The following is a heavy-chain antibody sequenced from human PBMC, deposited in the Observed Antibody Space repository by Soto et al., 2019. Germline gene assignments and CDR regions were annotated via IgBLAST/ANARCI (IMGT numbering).Heavy chain of an antibody. CDR1: GYTFTSYG. CDR3: ARETDPNYDILTGSKWYYYYVIAV. Sequence: ASVKVSCKASGYTFTSYGISWVRQAPGQGLEWMGWISAYNGNTNYAQKLQGRVTMTTDTSTSTAYMELRSLRSDDTAVYYCARETDPNYDILTGSKWYYYYVIAVWGQGTTVTGSS. V-gene: IGHV1-18*01. D-gene: IGHD3-9*01. J-gene: IGHJ6*02. CDR2: ISAYNGNT.